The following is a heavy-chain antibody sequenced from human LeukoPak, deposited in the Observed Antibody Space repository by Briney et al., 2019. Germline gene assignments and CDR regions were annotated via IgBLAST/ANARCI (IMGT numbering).Heavy chain of an antibody. CDR2: IIPILGIA. V-gene: IGHV1-69*04. CDR1: GGTFSSYA. D-gene: IGHD5-24*01. J-gene: IGHJ5*02. Sequence: GASVKVSCKASGGTFSSYAISWVRQAPGQGLEWMGRIIPILGIANYAQKFQGRVTITADKSTSTAYMELSSLRSEDTAVYYCAREDGDGYFRALFDPWGQGTLVTVSS. CDR3: AREDGDGYFRALFDP.